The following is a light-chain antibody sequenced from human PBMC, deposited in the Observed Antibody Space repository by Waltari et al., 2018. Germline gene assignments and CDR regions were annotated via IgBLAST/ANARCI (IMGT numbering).Light chain of an antibody. Sequence: QSALTQPRSVSGSPGQSVTFSCTGTSRDVGAYNYVSWYQQYPGKAPKLMIFDVSKRPSGVPDRFFGSKSGNTASQTISGLQAEEEADYYCASYAGSYTYVFGTGTRVTVL. CDR1: SRDVGAYNY. CDR2: DVS. J-gene: IGLJ1*01. V-gene: IGLV2-11*01. CDR3: ASYAGSYTYV.